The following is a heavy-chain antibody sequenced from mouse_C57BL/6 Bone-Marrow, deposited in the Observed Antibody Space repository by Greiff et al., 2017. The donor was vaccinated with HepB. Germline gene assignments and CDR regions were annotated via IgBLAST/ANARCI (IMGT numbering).Heavy chain of an antibody. CDR1: GFTFTDDY. CDR3: TSDYAMDY. CDR2: IDPENGDT. Sequence: VQLQQSGAELVRPGASVKLSCTASGFTFTDDYMHWVKQRPEQGLEWIGWIDPENGDTEYASKFKGKATITADTSSNTACLQLSSLTSEDTAVSYCTSDYAMDYWGQGTSVTVSS. V-gene: IGHV14-4*01. J-gene: IGHJ4*01.